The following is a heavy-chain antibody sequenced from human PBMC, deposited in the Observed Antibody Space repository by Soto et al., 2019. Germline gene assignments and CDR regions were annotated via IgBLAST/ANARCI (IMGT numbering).Heavy chain of an antibody. CDR2: ISAYNGNT. Sequence: ASVKVSCKASGYTFTSYGISWVRQAPGQGLEWMGWISAYNGNTNYAQKLQGRVTMTTDTSTSTAYMELRSLRSDDTAVYYCAGEGYSGLHDYYGMDVWGQGTTVTVSS. CDR3: AGEGYSGLHDYYGMDV. CDR1: GYTFTSYG. V-gene: IGHV1-18*01. J-gene: IGHJ6*02. D-gene: IGHD6-13*01.